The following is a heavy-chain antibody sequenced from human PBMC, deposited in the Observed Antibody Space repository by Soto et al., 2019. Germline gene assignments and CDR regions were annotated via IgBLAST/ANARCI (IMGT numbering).Heavy chain of an antibody. Sequence: PGESLKISCETSGYTFTSYWIGWVRQMPGKGLEWMGVIFPGDSDIKYSPSFRGQVIISADKSISTAYLQWRSLKATDTAMYYCARHAYDFWSGHPNPRYYYGMDVWGQGTTVTVSS. V-gene: IGHV5-51*01. CDR1: GYTFTSYW. J-gene: IGHJ6*02. CDR2: IFPGDSDI. D-gene: IGHD3-3*01. CDR3: ARHAYDFWSGHPNPRYYYGMDV.